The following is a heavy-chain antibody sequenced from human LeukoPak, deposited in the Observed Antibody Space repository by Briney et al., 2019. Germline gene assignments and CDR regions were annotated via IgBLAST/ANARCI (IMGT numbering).Heavy chain of an antibody. CDR1: GGSFSGYY. Sequence: KPSENLSLTCAVYGGSFSGYYWSWIRQPPGKGLEWIGEINHSGSTNYNPSLKSRVTMSVDTSKNQFSLKLSSLTAADTAVYFCARQDISTGYDAFDIWGQGTMVTVSS. CDR3: ARQDISTGYDAFDI. J-gene: IGHJ3*02. CDR2: INHSGST. V-gene: IGHV4-34*01. D-gene: IGHD3-9*01.